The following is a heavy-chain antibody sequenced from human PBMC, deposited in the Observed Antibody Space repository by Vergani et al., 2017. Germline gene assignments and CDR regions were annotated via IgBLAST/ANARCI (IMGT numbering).Heavy chain of an antibody. Sequence: EVQLVESGEGLVQPGGSLRLSCAASGFTFSSYAMHWVRQAPGKGLEYVSAISSNEGSTYYADSVKGRFTISRDNSKNTLYLQMGSLRAEDMAVYYCARSYDSSGYYPNYGMDVWGQGTTVTVSS. CDR2: ISSNEGST. V-gene: IGHV3-64*02. CDR3: ARSYDSSGYYPNYGMDV. D-gene: IGHD3-22*01. J-gene: IGHJ6*02. CDR1: GFTFSSYA.